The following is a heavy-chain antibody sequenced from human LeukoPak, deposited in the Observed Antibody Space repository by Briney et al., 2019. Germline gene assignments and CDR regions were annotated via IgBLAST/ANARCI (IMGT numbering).Heavy chain of an antibody. CDR2: INPNSGGT. Sequence: GASVKVSCKASGYTFTGYIMHWVRQAPGQGLEWMGWINPNSGGTNYAQKFQGRVTMTRDTSISTAYMELSRLRSDDTAVYYCARDGSVADYYYYYYMDVWGKGTTVTVSS. CDR3: ARDGSVADYYYYYYMDV. CDR1: GYTFTGYI. J-gene: IGHJ6*03. V-gene: IGHV1-2*02. D-gene: IGHD6-19*01.